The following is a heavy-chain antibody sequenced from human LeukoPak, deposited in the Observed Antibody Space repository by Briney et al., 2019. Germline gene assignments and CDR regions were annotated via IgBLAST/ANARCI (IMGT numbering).Heavy chain of an antibody. J-gene: IGHJ3*02. Sequence: GASVKVSCKASGYTFTGYYMHWVRQAPGQGLEWMGWINPNSGGTNYAQKFQGRVTMTRDTSISTAYMELRSLRSDDTAVYYCASRIGIAVAGTWNDAFDIWGQGTMVTVSS. CDR1: GYTFTGYY. CDR3: ASRIGIAVAGTWNDAFDI. CDR2: INPNSGGT. D-gene: IGHD6-19*01. V-gene: IGHV1-2*02.